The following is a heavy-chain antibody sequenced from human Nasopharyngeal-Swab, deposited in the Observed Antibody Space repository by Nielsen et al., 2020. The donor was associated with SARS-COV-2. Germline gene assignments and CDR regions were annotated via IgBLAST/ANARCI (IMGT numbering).Heavy chain of an antibody. J-gene: IGHJ4*02. CDR3: ATSLIGAVADAYFDY. Sequence: SLEFSWVASGLIFDDYAMHWVRQVPGKGLEWVSGISWNSGFRAQADSVQGRFFISRDNAENSLDLQMNSLRPEDTGLYYCATSLIGAVADAYFDYWGQGTRVTVSS. CDR2: ISWNSGFR. CDR1: GLIFDDYA. V-gene: IGHV3-9*01. D-gene: IGHD6-19*01.